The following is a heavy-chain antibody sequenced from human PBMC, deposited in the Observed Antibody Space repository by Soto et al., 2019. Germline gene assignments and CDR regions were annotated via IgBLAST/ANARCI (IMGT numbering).Heavy chain of an antibody. CDR3: TTDGSPCALDV. CDR2: IKTDGSEK. Sequence: EVQLVESGGGLVQPGGSLRLSCAASGFTFSSYWMSWVRQAPGKGLEWVANIKTDGSEKYYMDSVRGRFTTSRDNARNFVFLQMNSLTGADTNVYSCTTDGSPCALDVWGLGTSVTVSS. V-gene: IGHV3-7*03. CDR1: GFTFSSYW. J-gene: IGHJ6*02.